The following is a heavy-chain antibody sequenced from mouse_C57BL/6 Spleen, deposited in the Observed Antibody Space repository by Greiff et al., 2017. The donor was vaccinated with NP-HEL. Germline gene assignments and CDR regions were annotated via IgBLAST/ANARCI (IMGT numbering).Heavy chain of an antibody. Sequence: QVQLQQSGAELVMPGASVKLSCKASGYTFTSYWMHWVKQRPGQGLEWIGEIDPSDSYTNYNQKFKGKSTLTVDKSSSTAYMQLSSLTSEDSAVYYCARAGGPYYFDYWGQGTTLTVSS. CDR2: IDPSDSYT. J-gene: IGHJ2*01. V-gene: IGHV1-69*01. CDR1: GYTFTSYW. CDR3: ARAGGPYYFDY.